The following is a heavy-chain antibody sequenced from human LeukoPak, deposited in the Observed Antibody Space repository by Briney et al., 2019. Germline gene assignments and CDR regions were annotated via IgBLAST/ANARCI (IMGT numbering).Heavy chain of an antibody. V-gene: IGHV1-18*01. CDR2: ISADYGNT. CDR3: ARDLSLRDSSGYSKSPHDY. J-gene: IGHJ4*02. D-gene: IGHD3-22*01. CDR1: GYTFTNYG. Sequence: ASVKVSCKASGYTFTNYGITWVRQAPGQGLEWMGWISADYGNTNYAQKLQGRVTMTTDTSTSTAYMELRSLRSDDTAVYYCARDLSLRDSSGYSKSPHDYWGQGTLVTVSS.